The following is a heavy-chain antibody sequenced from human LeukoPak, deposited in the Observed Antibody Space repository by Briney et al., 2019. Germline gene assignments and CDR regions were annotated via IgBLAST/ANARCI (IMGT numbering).Heavy chain of an antibody. CDR2: INPGDGGT. CDR3: ARGGGHWFDP. V-gene: IGHV1-46*01. Sequence: GSVKVSCKTSGYTFTGHYVHWVRQAPGQGLEWMAMINPGDGGTIFAHRFQARVTVSQDTSTSTVYMEMNDLKSDDTAMDYCARGGGHWFDPWGQGTLVTV. D-gene: IGHD6-25*01. CDR1: GYTFTGHY. J-gene: IGHJ5*01.